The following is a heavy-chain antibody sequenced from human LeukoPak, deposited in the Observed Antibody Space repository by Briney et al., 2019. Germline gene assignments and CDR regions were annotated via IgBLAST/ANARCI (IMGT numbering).Heavy chain of an antibody. Sequence: PSETLSLTCTVSGGSISSGDYYWSWIRQPPGKGLEWIGYIYYSGSTYYNPSLKSRVTISVDTSKNQFSLKLSSVTAADTAVYYCARAQGSGSGNYYYYYGMDVWGQGTTITVSS. CDR3: ARAQGSGSGNYYYYYGMDV. CDR2: IYYSGST. D-gene: IGHD3-10*01. V-gene: IGHV4-30-4*02. J-gene: IGHJ6*02. CDR1: GGSISSGDYY.